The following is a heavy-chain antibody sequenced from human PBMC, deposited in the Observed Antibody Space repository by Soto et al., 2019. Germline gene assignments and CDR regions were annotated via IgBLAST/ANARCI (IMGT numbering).Heavy chain of an antibody. D-gene: IGHD1-26*01. Sequence: QVQLVQSGAEVKKPGASVKVSCKASGYTFTSYGLSWVRQAPGQGLEWMGRISAYNYNTNYAQKLQGRGTMTADTSTSTAYMELRSLRSDDTAVYYSAGVVGALGHGFDPWGQGTLVTVSS. V-gene: IGHV1-18*01. CDR3: AGVVGALGHGFDP. CDR1: GYTFTSYG. CDR2: ISAYNYNT. J-gene: IGHJ5*02.